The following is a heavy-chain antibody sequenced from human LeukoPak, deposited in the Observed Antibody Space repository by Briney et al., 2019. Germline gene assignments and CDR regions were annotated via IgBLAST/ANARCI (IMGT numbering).Heavy chain of an antibody. V-gene: IGHV3-11*01. Sequence: PGESLRLSCAASGFTFSDYYMSWIRQAPGKGLEWVSYISSSGSTIYYADSVKGRFTISRDNAKNSLYLQMNSLRAEDTAVYYCAKARDLDYFDYWGQGTLVTVSS. CDR2: ISSSGSTI. J-gene: IGHJ4*02. CDR1: GFTFSDYY. CDR3: AKARDLDYFDY.